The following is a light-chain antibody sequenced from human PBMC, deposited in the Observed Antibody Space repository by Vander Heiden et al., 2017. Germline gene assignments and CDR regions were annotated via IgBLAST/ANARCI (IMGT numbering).Light chain of an antibody. CDR2: EVT. CDR1: TGDVGGYNY. Sequence: QSALTQPPSASGSLGPSLPIPCTGTTGDVGGYNYVSWYQQNPGKAPQLMVYEVTKRPSGVPDRFSGSKSGNTAYLTVAGLQAEDEADYYCSSYGGSNNLLFGGGTKLTVL. V-gene: IGLV2-8*01. J-gene: IGLJ2*01. CDR3: SSYGGSNNLL.